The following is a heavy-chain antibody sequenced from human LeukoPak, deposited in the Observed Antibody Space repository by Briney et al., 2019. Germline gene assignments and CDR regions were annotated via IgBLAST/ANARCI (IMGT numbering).Heavy chain of an antibody. CDR2: ISGSGGDT. V-gene: IGHV3-11*06. D-gene: IGHD3-10*01. J-gene: IGHJ4*02. CDR3: ARGFWVVRGVVFDY. Sequence: GGSLRLSCAASGFTFTDSYMTWVRQAPGKGLEWLSYISGSGGDTNYADSVKGRFTTSRDNAKNSLYLQMNSLRAEDTAVYYCARGFWVVRGVVFDYWGQGTLVTVSS. CDR1: GFTFTDSY.